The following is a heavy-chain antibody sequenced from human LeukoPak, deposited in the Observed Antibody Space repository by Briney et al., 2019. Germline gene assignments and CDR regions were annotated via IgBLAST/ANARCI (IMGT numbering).Heavy chain of an antibody. D-gene: IGHD3-10*01. CDR1: GFTFSSYA. J-gene: IGHJ5*02. Sequence: GASLRLSCAASGFTFSSYAMSWVRQAPGKGLEWVSAISGSGGSTYYADSVKGRFTISRDNSKNTLYLQMNSLRAEETAVYYCAKTGGLQLDPWGQGTLVTVSS. CDR3: AKTGGLQLDP. V-gene: IGHV3-23*01. CDR2: ISGSGGST.